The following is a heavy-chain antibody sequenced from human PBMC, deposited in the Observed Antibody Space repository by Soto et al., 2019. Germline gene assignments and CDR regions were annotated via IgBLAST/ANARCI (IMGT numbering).Heavy chain of an antibody. V-gene: IGHV1-69*13. D-gene: IGHD3-10*01. CDR3: ARDGGFGELKY. J-gene: IGHJ4*02. CDR1: GDTFSGYP. Sequence: ASVKVSCKASGDTFSGYPINWVRQAPGEGLEWMGRIIPVFGTTNDAQRFEGRVTFTADESTNTAYMELRGLLSEDTAVYYCARDGGFGELKYWGPGTLVAVSS. CDR2: IIPVFGTT.